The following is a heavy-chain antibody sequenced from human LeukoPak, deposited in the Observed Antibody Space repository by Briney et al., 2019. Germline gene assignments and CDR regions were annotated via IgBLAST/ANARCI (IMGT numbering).Heavy chain of an antibody. J-gene: IGHJ3*01. CDR1: GFTFSSYS. V-gene: IGHV3-21*01. CDR2: IGGTSSSL. D-gene: IGHD4-17*01. CDR3: AKEAGQDYGALDAFDV. Sequence: GGSLRLSCAASGFTFSSYSMNWVRQAPGKGLEWVSSIGGTSSSLYYAESVKGRFTISRDNARNSLFSQMNSLRAEDTAVYYCAKEAGQDYGALDAFDVWGQGTMVTVSS.